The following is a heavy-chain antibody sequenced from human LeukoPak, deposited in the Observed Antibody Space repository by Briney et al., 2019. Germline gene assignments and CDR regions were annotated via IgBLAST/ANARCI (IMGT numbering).Heavy chain of an antibody. J-gene: IGHJ4*02. V-gene: IGHV3-33*08. D-gene: IGHD1-26*01. Sequence: GGSLRLSCAASGFTFSSYWMSWVRQAPGKGLEWVAVIWYDGSNKYYADSVKGRFTISRDNSKNTLYLQMNSLRAEDTAVYYCARRYSGSYPIDYWGQGTLVTVSS. CDR1: GFTFSSYW. CDR3: ARRYSGSYPIDY. CDR2: IWYDGSNK.